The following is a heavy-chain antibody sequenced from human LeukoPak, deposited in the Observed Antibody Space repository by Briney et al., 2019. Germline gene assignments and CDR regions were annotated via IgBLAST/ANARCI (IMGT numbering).Heavy chain of an antibody. Sequence: SVTLSLTCTASGGSISSYYWSWIRQPPGKGLEWIGYIYYSGSTNYNPSLKSRVTISVDTSKNQFSLKLSSVTAADTAVYYCARVFKSPTYSSSWYVTDYWGQGTLVTVSS. J-gene: IGHJ4*02. CDR3: ARVFKSPTYSSSWYVTDY. CDR2: IYYSGST. V-gene: IGHV4-59*01. CDR1: GGSISSYY. D-gene: IGHD6-13*01.